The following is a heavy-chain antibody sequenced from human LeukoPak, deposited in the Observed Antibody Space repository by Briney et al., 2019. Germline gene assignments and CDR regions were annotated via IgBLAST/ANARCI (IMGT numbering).Heavy chain of an antibody. D-gene: IGHD3-10*01. CDR3: AAAGDY. CDR1: GFTFSSYG. Sequence: GGSLRLSCAASGFTFSSYGMHWVRQAPGKGLEWVSHISSTSTTYYADSMKGRFTTSRDNAKNLLYLQMNSLRDEDTAVYYCAAAGDYWGQGTLVTVSS. J-gene: IGHJ4*02. V-gene: IGHV3-48*02. CDR2: ISSTSTT.